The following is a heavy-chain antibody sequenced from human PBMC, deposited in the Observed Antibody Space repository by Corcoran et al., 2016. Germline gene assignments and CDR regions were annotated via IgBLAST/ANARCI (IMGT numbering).Heavy chain of an antibody. CDR2: IYPGDSDT. J-gene: IGHJ2*01. D-gene: IGHD3-3*01. CDR1: GYTFTSYW. Sequence: EVQLVQSGAEVKKPGESLKISCQGSGYTFTSYWIGWVRQMPEKGLEWMGIIYPGDSDTRYSPSFQGQVTISADKSITTAYLQWSSLKASDTAMYYCARRTLEGYCYLDLWGRGTLVTVSA. CDR3: ARRTLEGYCYLDL. V-gene: IGHV5-51*01.